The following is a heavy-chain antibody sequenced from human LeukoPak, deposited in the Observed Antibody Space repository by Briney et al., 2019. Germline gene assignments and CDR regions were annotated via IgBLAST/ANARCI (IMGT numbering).Heavy chain of an antibody. D-gene: IGHD3-10*01. Sequence: PSETLSLTCTVSGGSISSYYWSWIRQPPGKGLEWIGYIYYSGSTNYNPSLKSRVTISVDTSKNQFSLKLSSVTAADTAVYYCARSAVTRVRGVMTRYFDLWGRGTLVTVSS. CDR3: ARSAVTRVRGVMTRYFDL. V-gene: IGHV4-59*01. J-gene: IGHJ2*01. CDR2: IYYSGST. CDR1: GGSISSYY.